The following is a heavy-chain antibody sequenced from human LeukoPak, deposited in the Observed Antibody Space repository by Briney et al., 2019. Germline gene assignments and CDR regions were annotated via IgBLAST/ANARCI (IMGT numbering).Heavy chain of an antibody. J-gene: IGHJ5*02. CDR1: GGSFSGYY. V-gene: IGHV4-34*01. D-gene: IGHD3-10*01. CDR2: INHSGST. CDR3: ARDQYYYGSGSLNWFDP. Sequence: PSETLSLTCAVYGGSFSGYYWSWIRQPPGKGLEWIGEINHSGSTNYNPSLKSRVTISVDTSKNQFSLKLSSVTAADTAVYYCARDQYYYGSGSLNWFDPWGQGTLVTVSS.